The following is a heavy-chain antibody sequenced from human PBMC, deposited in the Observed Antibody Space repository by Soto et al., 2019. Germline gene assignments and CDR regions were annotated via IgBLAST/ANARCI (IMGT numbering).Heavy chain of an antibody. CDR3: ARDLGVAGTEGGFDY. J-gene: IGHJ4*02. CDR1: GYTFTSYG. V-gene: IGHV1-18*01. D-gene: IGHD6-19*01. CDR2: ISAYNGNT. Sequence: ASVKVSCKASGYTFTSYGISWVRQAPGQGLEWMGWISAYNGNTNYAQKLQGRVTMTTDTSTSTAYMELRSLRSDDTAVYYCARDLGVAGTEGGFDYWGQGTLVTVSS.